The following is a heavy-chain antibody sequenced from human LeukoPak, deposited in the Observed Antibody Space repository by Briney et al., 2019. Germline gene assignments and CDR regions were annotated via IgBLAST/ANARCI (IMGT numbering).Heavy chain of an antibody. CDR1: GFTFSDYY. V-gene: IGHV3-11*06. CDR3: ARTSQYCSSTSCYDYYYGMDV. J-gene: IGHJ6*04. D-gene: IGHD2-2*01. CDR2: ISSSSCYT. Sequence: PGGSLRLSCAASGFTFSDYYMSWIRQAPGEGLEWVSYISSSSCYTNYADSVKGRFTISRDNAKNSLYLQMNSLRAEDTAVYYCARTSQYCSSTSCYDYYYGMDVWGKGTTVTVSS.